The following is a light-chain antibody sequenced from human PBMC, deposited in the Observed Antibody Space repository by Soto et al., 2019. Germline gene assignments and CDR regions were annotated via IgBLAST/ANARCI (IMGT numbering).Light chain of an antibody. Sequence: EIVLTQSPATVSLSPGERAALSCRASQSVSSYLAWYQQKPGQAPRLLIYDAFKRATGIPARFSGSGSGTDFTLIISSLEPEDFAVYYCQQRSNWPSTFGGGTKVEVK. CDR2: DAF. CDR1: QSVSSY. J-gene: IGKJ4*01. V-gene: IGKV3-11*01. CDR3: QQRSNWPST.